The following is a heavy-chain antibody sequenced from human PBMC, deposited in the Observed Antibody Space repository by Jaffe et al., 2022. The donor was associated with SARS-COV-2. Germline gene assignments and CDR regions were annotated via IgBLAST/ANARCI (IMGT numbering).Heavy chain of an antibody. CDR3: ARDLSPVTIFTVVTYFDY. CDR2: INAGNGNT. J-gene: IGHJ4*02. D-gene: IGHD3-3*01. V-gene: IGHV1-3*01. Sequence: QVHLVQSGAEVKKPGASVKVSCKASGYTFTSYAIHWVRQAPGQRLEWMGWINAGNGNTNYSQKFQGRVTFTRDTSASTAYMEMSSLRSEDTAVYYCARDLSPVTIFTVVTYFDYWGQGALVTVSS. CDR1: GYTFTSYA.